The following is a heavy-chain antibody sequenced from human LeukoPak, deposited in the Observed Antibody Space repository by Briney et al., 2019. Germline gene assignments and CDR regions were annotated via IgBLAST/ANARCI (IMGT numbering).Heavy chain of an antibody. CDR1: GGSFSGYY. V-gene: IGHV4-34*01. Sequence: SETLSLTCAVYGGSFSGYYWSWIRQPPGKGLEWIGEINHSGSTNYNPSLKSRVTISVDTSKNQFSLKLSSVTAADTAVYYCARDPEESDYDILTGSDAFDIWGQGTMVTVSS. CDR2: INHSGST. D-gene: IGHD3-9*01. CDR3: ARDPEESDYDILTGSDAFDI. J-gene: IGHJ3*02.